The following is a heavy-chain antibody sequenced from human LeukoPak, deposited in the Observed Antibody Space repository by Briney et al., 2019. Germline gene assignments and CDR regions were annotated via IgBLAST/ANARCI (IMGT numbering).Heavy chain of an antibody. V-gene: IGHV1-24*01. J-gene: IGHJ6*02. CDR2: FDPEDGET. CDR3: ATIDYGAPYYYYGMDV. CDR1: GYTLTELS. Sequence: GASVKVSCKVSGYTLTELSMHWVRQAPGKGLEWMGGFDPEDGETIYAQKFQGRVTMTEDTSTDTAYMELSSLRSEDTAVYYCATIDYGAPYYYYGMDVWGQGTTVTVSS. D-gene: IGHD4-17*01.